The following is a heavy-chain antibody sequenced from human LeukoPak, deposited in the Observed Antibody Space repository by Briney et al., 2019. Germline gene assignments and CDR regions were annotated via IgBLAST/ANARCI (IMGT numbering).Heavy chain of an antibody. Sequence: PGGSLRLSCRVSGSTFTHYWMHWVRQAPGKALVWVARINGDGGSTMHADSVKGRFTISRDNAKNTMHLQMNGLSADDTAIYYCARERGNGWFAFDSWGQGTLVTVSS. CDR1: GSTFTHYW. D-gene: IGHD3-10*01. CDR3: ARERGNGWFAFDS. CDR2: INGDGGST. V-gene: IGHV3-74*03. J-gene: IGHJ5*01.